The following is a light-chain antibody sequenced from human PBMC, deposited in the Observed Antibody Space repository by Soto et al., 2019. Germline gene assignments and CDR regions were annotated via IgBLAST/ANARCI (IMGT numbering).Light chain of an antibody. Sequence: DIQMTQSPSTLSASIGDRVTITCRASQSVSTWLAWYQQKPGKAPKLLIYKASNLESGVPSRFSGSGSETEFALTISRLQPDDFATYYCQQYNSYSWTFGQGTRVEIK. V-gene: IGKV1-5*03. CDR1: QSVSTW. J-gene: IGKJ1*01. CDR3: QQYNSYSWT. CDR2: KAS.